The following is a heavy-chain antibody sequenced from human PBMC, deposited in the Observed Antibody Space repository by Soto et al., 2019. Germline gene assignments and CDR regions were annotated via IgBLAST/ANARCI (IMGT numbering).Heavy chain of an antibody. CDR2: FYHSGST. V-gene: IGHV4-4*02. CDR1: SGSISSSNW. CDR3: ARDISVRGISWFDP. J-gene: IGHJ5*02. Sequence: QVQLQESGPGLVKPSGTLSLTCAVSSGSISSSNWWSWVRQPPGKGLEWIGEFYHSGSTNYNPSLKSRVTISVDKSKNQFSLKLSAVTAADTAVYYCARDISVRGISWFDPWGQGTLVTVSS. D-gene: IGHD3-3*02.